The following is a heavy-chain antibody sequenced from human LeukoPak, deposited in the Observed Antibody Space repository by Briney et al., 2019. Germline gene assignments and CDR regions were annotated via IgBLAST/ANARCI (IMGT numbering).Heavy chain of an antibody. D-gene: IGHD2-2*01. V-gene: IGHV3-23*01. J-gene: IGHJ4*02. Sequence: GGSLRLSCAASGFTFSSYAMSWVRQAPGKGLEWVSAISGSGGSTYYADSVKGRFTISRDNSKNTLYLQMNSLRDDDTAVYYCARGVGSPTCCHFDYWGQGTLVTVSS. CDR2: ISGSGGST. CDR1: GFTFSSYA. CDR3: ARGVGSPTCCHFDY.